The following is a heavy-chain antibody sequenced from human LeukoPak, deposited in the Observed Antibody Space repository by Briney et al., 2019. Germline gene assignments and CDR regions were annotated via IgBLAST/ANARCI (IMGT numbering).Heavy chain of an antibody. CDR1: GFTFSSYW. CDR3: AREYNWNHAGLFDY. D-gene: IGHD1-1*01. J-gene: IGHJ4*02. CDR2: IKQDGSEK. Sequence: GGSLRLSCAASGFTFSSYWMSWARQAPGKGLEWVANIKQDGSEKYYVDSVKGRFTISRDNAKNSLYLQMNSLRAEDTAVYYCAREYNWNHAGLFDYWGQGTLATVFS. V-gene: IGHV3-7*01.